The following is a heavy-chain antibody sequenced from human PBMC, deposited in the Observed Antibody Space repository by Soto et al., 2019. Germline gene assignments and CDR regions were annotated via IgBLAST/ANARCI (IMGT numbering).Heavy chain of an antibody. CDR2: IGIGSSTK. Sequence: GGSLRLSCAASGFTFRNYGMNWVRQAPGKGLEWVSYIGIGSSTKYYADSVKGRFTISRDNAKNSLYLQMNSLRAEDTAVYYCARTPGYYGDFFDYWGQGTLVTVSS. D-gene: IGHD4-17*01. CDR1: GFTFRNYG. CDR3: ARTPGYYGDFFDY. J-gene: IGHJ4*02. V-gene: IGHV3-48*01.